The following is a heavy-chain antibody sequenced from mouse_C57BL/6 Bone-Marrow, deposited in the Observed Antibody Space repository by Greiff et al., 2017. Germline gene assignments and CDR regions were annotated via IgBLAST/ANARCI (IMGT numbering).Heavy chain of an antibody. V-gene: IGHV5-6*01. CDR1: GFTFSSYG. Sequence: EVMLVESGGDLVKPGGSPKLSCAASGFTFSSYGMSWVRQTPDKRLEWVATISSGGSYTYYPDSVKGRFTISRDNAKSTLYLQMSSLKSEDTAMYYCARHPIDWYFDVWGTGTTVTVSS. D-gene: IGHD2-12*01. J-gene: IGHJ1*03. CDR2: ISSGGSYT. CDR3: ARHPIDWYFDV.